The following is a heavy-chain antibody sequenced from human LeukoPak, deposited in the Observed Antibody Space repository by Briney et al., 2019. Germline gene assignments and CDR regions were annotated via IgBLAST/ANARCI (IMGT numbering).Heavy chain of an antibody. CDR2: MSSDGSNE. CDR1: TFTFRSYA. D-gene: IGHD3-10*01. V-gene: IGHV3-30*18. J-gene: IGHJ4*02. Sequence: GGSLRLSCAASTFTFRSYAMHWVRRSPGKGLEWVAVMSSDGSNEYYADSVKGRFTISRDNSRNTLYLQMNSLRAEDTAVYYCAKDSRYYYGSGSFLDYWGQGTLVTVSS. CDR3: AKDSRYYYGSGSFLDY.